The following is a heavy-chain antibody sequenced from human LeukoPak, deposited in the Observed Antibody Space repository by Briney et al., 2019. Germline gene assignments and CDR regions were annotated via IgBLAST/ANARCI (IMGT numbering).Heavy chain of an antibody. CDR3: AKEAIIASAFDI. D-gene: IGHD6-13*01. CDR2: ISWNSGSI. Sequence: PGGFLRHSCAASGFTFDDYAMHWVRQAPGKGLEWVSGISWNSGSIGYADSVKGRFTISRDDAKNSLYLQMNSLRAEDMALYYCAKEAIIASAFDIWGQGTMVTVSS. J-gene: IGHJ3*02. CDR1: GFTFDDYA. V-gene: IGHV3-9*03.